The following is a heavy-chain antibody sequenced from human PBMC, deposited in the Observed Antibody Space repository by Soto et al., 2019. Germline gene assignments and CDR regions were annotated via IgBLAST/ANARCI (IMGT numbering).Heavy chain of an antibody. CDR1: GGSISSSSSY. J-gene: IGHJ5*02. Sequence: QLQLQESGPGLVKPSETLSLTCTVSGGSISSSSSYWGWIRQPPGKGLEWLGYIYYSGSTNYNPSLKRRVSISVDTSKNQFSLKLNSVTAADTAVYYCARQPCGAATVTSVINWFDPWGQGALVTVSS. CDR2: IYYSGST. V-gene: IGHV4-39*01. D-gene: IGHD4-17*01. CDR3: ARQPCGAATVTSVINWFDP.